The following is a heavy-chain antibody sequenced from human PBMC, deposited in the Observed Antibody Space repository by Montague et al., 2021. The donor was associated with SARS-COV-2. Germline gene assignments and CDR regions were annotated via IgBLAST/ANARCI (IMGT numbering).Heavy chain of an antibody. CDR3: ARAWRYGDYSGVHFAP. D-gene: IGHD4-17*01. CDR2: IYNSDNT. CDR1: GGSISTTNYY. Sequence: SETLSLTCTASGGSISTTNYYWAWIRQSPGKGLEWVGSIYNSDNTYYNPSLESRLTMSVDTSKNQFSLKLRSVTAADAAVYHCARAWRYGDYSGVHFAPWGQGTLVTVSS. V-gene: IGHV4-39*07. J-gene: IGHJ5*02.